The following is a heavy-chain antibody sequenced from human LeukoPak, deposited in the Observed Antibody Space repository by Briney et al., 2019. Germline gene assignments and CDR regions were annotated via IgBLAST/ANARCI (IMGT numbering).Heavy chain of an antibody. CDR2: IYSGGST. V-gene: IGHV3-66*01. Sequence: GGSLRLSCAASGFTVSSNYMSWVRQAPGKGLEWVSVIYSGGSTYYADSVKGRFTISRDNFKNTLYLQMNSLRAEDTAVYYCARVLVSSGYWLDFDYWGQGTLVTVSS. CDR3: ARVLVSSGYWLDFDY. D-gene: IGHD3-22*01. CDR1: GFTVSSNY. J-gene: IGHJ4*02.